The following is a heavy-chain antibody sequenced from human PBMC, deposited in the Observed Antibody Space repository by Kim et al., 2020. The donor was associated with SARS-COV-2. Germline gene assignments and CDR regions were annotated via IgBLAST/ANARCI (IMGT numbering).Heavy chain of an antibody. CDR3: AKPPPYSGAHGTWQD. Sequence: GGSLRLSCVGSGFTFANFGMTWVRQAPGKGLEWVSTILFSDGDTFFADSVRGRFTISRDNSKNSVYLQMSSLRAEDTAIYYCAKPPPYSGAHGTWQDWGQGALVTVS. J-gene: IGHJ4*02. CDR2: ILFSDGDT. CDR1: GFTFANFG. D-gene: IGHD1-26*01. V-gene: IGHV3-23*01.